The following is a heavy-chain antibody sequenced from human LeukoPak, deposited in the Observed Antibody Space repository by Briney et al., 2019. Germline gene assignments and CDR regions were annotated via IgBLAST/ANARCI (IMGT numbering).Heavy chain of an antibody. D-gene: IGHD6-6*01. CDR3: ARLSSTLYYSMDV. Sequence: SETLSLTCAVSGGSISSYYWTWIRQPPGKGLEWVGYIQNSAIYRAKIKSSPSLQSRVSLSIDTSKNQVSLTVNSVTAADAAVYYCARLSSTLYYSMDVWGPGTAVTVSS. J-gene: IGHJ6*02. CDR2: IQNSAIYRAKI. CDR1: GGSISSYY. V-gene: IGHV4-59*08.